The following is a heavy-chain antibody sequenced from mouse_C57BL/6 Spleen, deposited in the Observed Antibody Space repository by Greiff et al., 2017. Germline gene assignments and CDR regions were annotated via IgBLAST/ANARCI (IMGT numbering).Heavy chain of an antibody. CDR3: ARRDYDGYPDY. V-gene: IGHV1-69*01. CDR2: IDPSDSYT. D-gene: IGHD2-3*01. J-gene: IGHJ2*01. Sequence: QVQLQQPGAELVMPGASVKLSCKASGYTFTSYWMHWVKQRPGQGLEWIGEIDPSDSYTNYNQKFKGKSTLTVDKSSSTAYMQLSSLTSEDSAVYYCARRDYDGYPDYWGQGTTLTVSS. CDR1: GYTFTSYW.